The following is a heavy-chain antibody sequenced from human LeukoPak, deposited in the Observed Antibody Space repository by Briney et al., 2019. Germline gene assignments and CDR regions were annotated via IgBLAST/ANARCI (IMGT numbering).Heavy chain of an antibody. CDR1: GFIVSSNY. D-gene: IGHD2-15*01. CDR2: IDSGGST. V-gene: IGHV3-53*01. CDR3: ASTHLGYCSSVSCQNDY. Sequence: GGSLRLSCAASGFIVSSNYMSWVGQAPGKGLEGVSVIDSGGSTYYADSVNGRFTISRDNSKNTLYLQMNSLRAEDTAVYYCASTHLGYCSSVSCQNDYWGQGTLVTVSS. J-gene: IGHJ4*02.